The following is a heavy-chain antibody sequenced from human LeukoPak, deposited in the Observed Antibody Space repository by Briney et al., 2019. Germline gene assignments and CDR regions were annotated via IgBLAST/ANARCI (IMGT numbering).Heavy chain of an antibody. V-gene: IGHV3-23*01. Sequence: PGGSLRLSCAASGFTFSSYALSWVRQAPGKGLEWVSAISGSGGSTYYADSVKGRFTISRDNSKNTLYLQMNSLRAEDTAVYYCAKDRVVVVPAASDYWGQGTLVTVSS. J-gene: IGHJ4*02. CDR3: AKDRVVVVPAASDY. D-gene: IGHD2-2*01. CDR2: ISGSGGST. CDR1: GFTFSSYA.